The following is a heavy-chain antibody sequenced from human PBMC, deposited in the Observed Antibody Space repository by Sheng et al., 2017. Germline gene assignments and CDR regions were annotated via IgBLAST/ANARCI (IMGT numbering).Heavy chain of an antibody. D-gene: IGHD3-3*01. CDR3: ARASVDFWSGSANWFDP. J-gene: IGHJ5*02. CDR1: GGSFSGYY. Sequence: QVQLQQWGAGLLKPSETLSLTCAVYGGSFSGYYWSRIRQPPGKGLEWIGEINHSGSTNYNPSLKSRVTISVDTSKNQFSLKLSSVTAVDTAVYYCARASVDFWSGSANWFDPWGQGTLVTVSS. V-gene: IGHV4-34*01. CDR2: INHSGST.